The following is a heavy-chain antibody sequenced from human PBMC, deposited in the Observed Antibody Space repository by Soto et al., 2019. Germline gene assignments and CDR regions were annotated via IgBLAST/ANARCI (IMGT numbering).Heavy chain of an antibody. Sequence: GGSLRLSCSASGFTFSSNRMHWVRRVPGRGLVWVSRINTDGSETTYEDSVEGRFTISRDNAKNMLYLQMNSLRAEDTAVYYCARDGEGFWGQGTLVTVSS. D-gene: IGHD2-21*01. CDR1: GFTFSSNR. CDR3: ARDGEGF. J-gene: IGHJ4*02. CDR2: INTDGSET. V-gene: IGHV3-74*03.